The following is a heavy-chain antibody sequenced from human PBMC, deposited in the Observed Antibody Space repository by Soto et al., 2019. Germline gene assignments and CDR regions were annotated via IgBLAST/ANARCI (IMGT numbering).Heavy chain of an antibody. CDR3: ARTTTVPDAFDI. Sequence: ASVKVSCKASGGTFSSHTISRVRQAPGQGLEWMGRIIPILGIANYAQKFQGRVTITADKSTSTAYMELSSLRSEDTAVYYCARTTTVPDAFDIWGQGTMVTVSS. J-gene: IGHJ3*02. CDR2: IIPILGIA. V-gene: IGHV1-69*02. CDR1: GGTFSSHT. D-gene: IGHD4-17*01.